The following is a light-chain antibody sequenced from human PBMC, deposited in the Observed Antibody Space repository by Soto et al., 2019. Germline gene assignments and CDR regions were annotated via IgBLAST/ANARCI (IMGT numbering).Light chain of an antibody. CDR2: GAS. CDR3: QQYNKWPPLT. V-gene: IGKV3D-15*01. J-gene: IGKJ4*01. Sequence: EIVMTQSPATLSVSPGERATLSCRASQSISSDLAWYQQRPGQAPRLLIYGASTRATGIPARFSGSGSGTEFTLNITSLQSEDFAVYCCQQYNKWPPLTFGGGTKVEIK. CDR1: QSISSD.